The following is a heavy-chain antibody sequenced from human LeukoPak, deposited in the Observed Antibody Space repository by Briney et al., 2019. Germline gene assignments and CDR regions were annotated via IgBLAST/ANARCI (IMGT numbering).Heavy chain of an antibody. J-gene: IGHJ4*02. D-gene: IGHD3-10*01. CDR1: GFTFSSYA. CDR2: ISGSGGST. Sequence: PGGSLRLSCAGSGFTFSSYAMSWVRQAPGKGLEWVSAISGSGGSTYYADSVKGRFTISRDNSKNTLYLQMNSLRAEDTAVYFCAKDSSATLPDTELLWFWESGQCLDYWGQGTLVTVSS. CDR3: AKDSSATLPDTELLWFWESGQCLDY. V-gene: IGHV3-23*01.